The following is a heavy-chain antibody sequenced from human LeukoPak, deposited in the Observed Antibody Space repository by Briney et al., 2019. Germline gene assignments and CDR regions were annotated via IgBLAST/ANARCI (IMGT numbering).Heavy chain of an antibody. CDR2: IYYSGST. CDR1: GGSISSSSYY. CDR3: ARQWTLLLEWLLSSPWFDP. Sequence: SETLSLTCTVSGGSISSSSYYWGWIRQPPGKGLEWIGSIYYSGSTYYNPSLKSRVTISVDTSKNQFSLKLSSVTAADTAVYYCARQWTLLLEWLLSSPWFDPWGQGTLVTVSS. V-gene: IGHV4-39*01. D-gene: IGHD3-3*01. J-gene: IGHJ5*02.